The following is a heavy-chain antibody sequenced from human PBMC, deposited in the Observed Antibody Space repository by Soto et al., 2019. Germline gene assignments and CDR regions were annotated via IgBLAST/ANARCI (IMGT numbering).Heavy chain of an antibody. J-gene: IGHJ4*02. CDR2: IWYDGSNK. Sequence: GGSLRLSCAASGFTFSSYGMHWVRQAPGKGLEWVAVIWYDGSNKYYADSVKGRFTISRDNSKNTLYLQMNSLRAEDTAVYYCASDYDFWSGYQAVAFDYWGQGNLVTVSS. V-gene: IGHV3-33*01. CDR3: ASDYDFWSGYQAVAFDY. D-gene: IGHD3-3*01. CDR1: GFTFSSYG.